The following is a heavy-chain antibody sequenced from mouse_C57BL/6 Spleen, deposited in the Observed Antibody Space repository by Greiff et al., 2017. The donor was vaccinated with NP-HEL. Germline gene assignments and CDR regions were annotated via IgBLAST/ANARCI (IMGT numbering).Heavy chain of an antibody. Sequence: QVQLQQPGAELVMPGASVKLSCKASGYTFTSYWMHWVKQRPGQGLEWIGEIDPSDSYTNYNQKFKGKSTLTVDKSSSTAYMQLSSLTSDDSAVYYCARIRPYYSNSYAMDYWGQGTSVTVSS. D-gene: IGHD2-5*01. J-gene: IGHJ4*01. V-gene: IGHV1-69*01. CDR1: GYTFTSYW. CDR3: ARIRPYYSNSYAMDY. CDR2: IDPSDSYT.